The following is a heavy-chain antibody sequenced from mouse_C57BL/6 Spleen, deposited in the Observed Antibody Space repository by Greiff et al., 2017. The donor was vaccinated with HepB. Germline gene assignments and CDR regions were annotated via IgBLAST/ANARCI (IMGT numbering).Heavy chain of an antibody. CDR1: GYSITSGYY. CDR3: ARRGIGGYFDV. D-gene: IGHD2-14*01. Sequence: EVQLQESGPGLVKPSQSLSLTCSVTGYSITSGYYWNWIRQFPGNKLEWMGYISYDGSNNYNPSLKNRISITRDTSKNQFFLKLNSVTTEDTATYYCARRGIGGYFDVWGTGTTVTVSS. V-gene: IGHV3-6*01. J-gene: IGHJ1*03. CDR2: ISYDGSN.